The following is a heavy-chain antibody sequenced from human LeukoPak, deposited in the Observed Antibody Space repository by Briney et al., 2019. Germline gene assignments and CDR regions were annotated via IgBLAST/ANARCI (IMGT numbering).Heavy chain of an antibody. CDR1: GYTFTDYY. CDR3: ARDLWGWGSDYLDY. Sequence: GASVTVSCKASGYTFTDYYVHWVRLVPGQGLEWMGRISPNSGATNYAEKFRGRVTMAMDTSINTVYMEMSSLRSDDTAVYYCARDLWGWGSDYLDYCGQGTLVTVSS. CDR2: ISPNSGAT. D-gene: IGHD4/OR15-4a*01. J-gene: IGHJ4*02. V-gene: IGHV1-2*06.